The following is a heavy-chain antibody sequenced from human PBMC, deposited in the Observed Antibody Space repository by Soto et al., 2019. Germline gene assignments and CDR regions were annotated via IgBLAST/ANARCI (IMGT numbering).Heavy chain of an antibody. CDR3: ARDQRDGYNSYYYYGMDV. CDR1: GGTFSSYA. D-gene: IGHD5-12*01. CDR2: IIPIFGTA. V-gene: IGHV1-69*12. J-gene: IGHJ6*01. Sequence: QVQLVQSGAEVKKPGSSVKVSCKASGGTFSSYAISWVRQAPGQGLEWMGGIIPIFGTANYAQKFQGRVTITADQATSTAYMELSSLRSEDTAEYYCARDQRDGYNSYYYYGMDVWGQGNTVTVSA.